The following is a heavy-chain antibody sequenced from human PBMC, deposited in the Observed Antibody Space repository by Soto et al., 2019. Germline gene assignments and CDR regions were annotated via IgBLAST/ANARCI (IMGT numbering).Heavy chain of an antibody. D-gene: IGHD5-12*01. Sequence: QLQLQESGSGLVKPSQTLSLTCAVSGGSISSGGYSWSWIRQPPGKGLEWIGYIYHSGSTYYNPSLQSRVPISVDRSTNQFSLQLSSVTAADTAVYYGARGRADSGYDYFDYWGQGTLVTVSS. CDR3: ARGRADSGYDYFDY. J-gene: IGHJ4*02. V-gene: IGHV4-30-2*01. CDR1: GGSISSGGYS. CDR2: IYHSGST.